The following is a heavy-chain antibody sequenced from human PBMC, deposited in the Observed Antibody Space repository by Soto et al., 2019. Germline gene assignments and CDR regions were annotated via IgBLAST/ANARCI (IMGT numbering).Heavy chain of an antibody. D-gene: IGHD3-10*01. CDR1: GGSFSGYY. V-gene: IGHV4-34*01. J-gene: IGHJ6*02. CDR2: INHSGST. CDR3: ARGASRRPYYYGSGAAGYYGMDV. Sequence: SETLSLTCAVYGGSFSGYYWSWIRQPPGKGLEWIGEINHSGSTNYNPSLKSRVTISVDTSKNQFSLKLSSVTAADTAVYYCARGASRRPYYYGSGAAGYYGMDVWGQGTTVTVSS.